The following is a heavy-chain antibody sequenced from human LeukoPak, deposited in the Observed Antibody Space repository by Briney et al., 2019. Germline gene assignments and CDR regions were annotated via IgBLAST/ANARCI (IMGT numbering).Heavy chain of an antibody. Sequence: GGSLRLSCAASGFTFSSYAMHWVRQAPGKGLEWVAVISYDGSNKYYADSVKGRFTISRDNSKNTLYLQMISLRAEDTAVYYCAREGGYYYDSSGIDYWGQGTLVTVSS. V-gene: IGHV3-30-3*01. CDR1: GFTFSSYA. J-gene: IGHJ4*02. CDR3: AREGGYYYDSSGIDY. D-gene: IGHD3-22*01. CDR2: ISYDGSNK.